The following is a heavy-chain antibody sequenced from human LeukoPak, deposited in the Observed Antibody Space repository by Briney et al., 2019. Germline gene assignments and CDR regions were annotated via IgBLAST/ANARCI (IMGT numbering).Heavy chain of an antibody. V-gene: IGHV3-30*02. CDR2: IWFDGSNK. D-gene: IGHD2-21*02. CDR1: GFTFSAYG. CDR3: ANECGGGCSDYS. Sequence: PGGSLRLSCAASGFTFSAYGMHWVRRAPGKGLEWVAFIWFDGSNKYYADSVKGRFTISRDNSKNTLYLQMNSLRLEDTAVFYCANECGGGCSDYSWGQGTLVAVSS. J-gene: IGHJ4*02.